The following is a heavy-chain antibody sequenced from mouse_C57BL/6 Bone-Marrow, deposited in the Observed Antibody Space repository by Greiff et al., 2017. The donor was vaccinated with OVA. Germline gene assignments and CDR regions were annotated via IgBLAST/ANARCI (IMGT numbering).Heavy chain of an antibody. CDR2: IYPRSGNT. J-gene: IGHJ2*01. V-gene: IGHV1-81*01. Sequence: QVQLKESGAELARPGASVKLSCKASGYTFTSYGISWVKQRTGQGLGWIGEIYPRSGNTYYNEKFKGKATLTADKYSSTAYMELRSLTSEDSAVYFCARSYGSTDYWGQGTTLTVSS. D-gene: IGHD1-1*01. CDR1: GYTFTSYG. CDR3: ARSYGSTDY.